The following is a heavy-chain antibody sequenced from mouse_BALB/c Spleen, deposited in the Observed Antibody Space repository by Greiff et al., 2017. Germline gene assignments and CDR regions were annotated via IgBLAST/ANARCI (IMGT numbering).Heavy chain of an antibody. J-gene: IGHJ4*01. V-gene: IGHV5-6-3*01. CDR3: EREPPRDYRYDLYAMDY. Sequence: DVMLVESGGGLVQPGGSLKLSCAASGFTFSSYGMSWVRQTPDKRLELVATINSNGGSTYYPDSVKGRFTISRDNAKNTLYLQMSSLKSEDTAMYYCEREPPRDYRYDLYAMDYWGQGTSVTVSS. CDR2: INSNGGST. D-gene: IGHD2-14*01. CDR1: GFTFSSYG.